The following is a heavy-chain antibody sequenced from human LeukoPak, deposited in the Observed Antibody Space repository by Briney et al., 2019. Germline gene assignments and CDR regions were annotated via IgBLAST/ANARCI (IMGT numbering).Heavy chain of an antibody. CDR1: GGSFSGYY. Sequence: PSETLSLTCAVYGGSFSGYYWSWIRQPPGKGLEWIGEINHSGSTNYNPSLKSRVTISVDTSKNQFSLKLSSVTAADTAVYYCVRGNRYYGSGSMDVWGQGTTVTVSS. V-gene: IGHV4-34*01. D-gene: IGHD3-10*01. CDR3: VRGNRYYGSGSMDV. J-gene: IGHJ6*02. CDR2: INHSGST.